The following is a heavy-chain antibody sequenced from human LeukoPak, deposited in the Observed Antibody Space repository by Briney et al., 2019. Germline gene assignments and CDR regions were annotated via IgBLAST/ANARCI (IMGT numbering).Heavy chain of an antibody. D-gene: IGHD6-6*01. CDR1: GRTFSSYA. J-gene: IGHJ5*02. CDR3: ARVVADQAMRAARPRWFDP. Sequence: SVKVSCKASGRTFSSYAISWVRQAPGQGLEWMGGMIPIFGTAHYAQKFQGRVTITTDESTSTAYMELSSLRSEDTAVYYCARVVADQAMRAARPRWFDPLGQGTLVTVSS. CDR2: MIPIFGTA. V-gene: IGHV1-69*05.